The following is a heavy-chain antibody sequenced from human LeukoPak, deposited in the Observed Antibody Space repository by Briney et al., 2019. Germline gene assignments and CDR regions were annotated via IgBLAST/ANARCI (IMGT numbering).Heavy chain of an antibody. CDR1: GLTFSTFA. CDR2: IKQDGSEK. V-gene: IGHV3-7*01. CDR3: AKDWYYYDSSGNFDY. D-gene: IGHD3-22*01. Sequence: GGSLRLSCAASGLTFSTFAMIWVRQPPGKGLEWVANIKQDGSEKYYADSVKGRFTISRDNSKNTLYLQMNSLRAEDTAVYYCAKDWYYYDSSGNFDYWGQGTLVTVSS. J-gene: IGHJ4*02.